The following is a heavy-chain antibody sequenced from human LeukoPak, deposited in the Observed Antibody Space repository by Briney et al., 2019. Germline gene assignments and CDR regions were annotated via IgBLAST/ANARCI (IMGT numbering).Heavy chain of an antibody. CDR2: ISANSGTI. Sequence: GGSLRLSCAASGFTFNTFAMGWVRQAPGKGLEWVSLISANSGTIYYRDSVRGRFSLSRDNSKNTLYLQMNSLRAEDTALYYCAKDFGSWMLFFEFWGQGTPVTVS. CDR1: GFTFNTFA. V-gene: IGHV3-23*01. D-gene: IGHD6-13*01. CDR3: AKDFGSWMLFFEF. J-gene: IGHJ4*02.